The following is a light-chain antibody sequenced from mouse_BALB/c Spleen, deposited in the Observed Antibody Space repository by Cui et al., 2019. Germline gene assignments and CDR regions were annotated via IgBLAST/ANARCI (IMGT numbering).Light chain of an antibody. J-gene: IGKJ5*01. V-gene: IGKV4-72*01. CDR2: ATS. Sequence: QFVLSQSPAILSASPGEKVTMTCRASSSVSYIHWYQQKPGSSPKPWIYATSNLASGVPARFSGSGSGTSYSLTISRVEAEDAATYYCQQWSSNPLTFGAGTKLELK. CDR1: SSVSY. CDR3: QQWSSNPLT.